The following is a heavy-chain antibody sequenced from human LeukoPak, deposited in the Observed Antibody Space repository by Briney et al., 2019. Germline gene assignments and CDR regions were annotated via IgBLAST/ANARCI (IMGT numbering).Heavy chain of an antibody. D-gene: IGHD6-19*01. Sequence: GGSLRLSCAASGFTFSRYAMSWVRQAPGKGLEWVSAISGSGGSTYYADSVKGRFTISRDNSKNTLYLQMNSLRAEDTAVYYCAKGGQWLVLGYFDLWGRGTLVTVSS. CDR3: AKGGQWLVLGYFDL. CDR1: GFTFSRYA. J-gene: IGHJ2*01. CDR2: ISGSGGST. V-gene: IGHV3-23*01.